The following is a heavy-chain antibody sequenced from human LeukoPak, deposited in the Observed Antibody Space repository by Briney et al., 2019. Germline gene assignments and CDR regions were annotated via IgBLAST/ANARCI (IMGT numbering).Heavy chain of an antibody. V-gene: IGHV3-30*04. D-gene: IGHD4-17*01. CDR2: ISYDGSNK. Sequence: GGSLKLSCAASGFTFSSYAMHWVRQAPGKGLEWVAVISYDGSNKYYADSVKGRFTISRDNSKNTLYLQMNSLRAEDTAVYYCARPEGDYAIDYWGQGTLVTVSS. CDR1: GFTFSSYA. CDR3: ARPEGDYAIDY. J-gene: IGHJ4*02.